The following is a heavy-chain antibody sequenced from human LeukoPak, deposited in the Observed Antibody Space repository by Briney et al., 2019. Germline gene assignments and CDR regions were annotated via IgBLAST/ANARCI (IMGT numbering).Heavy chain of an antibody. CDR1: GFTFSDYY. D-gene: IGHD5-18*01. J-gene: IGHJ4*02. CDR2: ISTSSGYT. Sequence: GGSLRLSCAASGFTFSDYYMTWIRQAPGKGLECVSYISTSSGYTNYADSVKGRFTISRDNAKNSLYQQMNSLRAEDTAMYYCARGYSYGDYWGQGTLVTVSS. CDR3: ARGYSYGDY. V-gene: IGHV3-11*06.